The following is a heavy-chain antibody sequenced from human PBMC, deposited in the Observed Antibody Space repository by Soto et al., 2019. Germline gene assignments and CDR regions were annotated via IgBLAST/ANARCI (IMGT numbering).Heavy chain of an antibody. CDR3: ARDRYSSGCFDY. Sequence: QVQLQESGPGLVKPSETLSLTCTVSGGSISSYYWSWIRQPPGKGLEWIGYIYYSGSTNYNPSLKRRVTISVDTSKNQFSLKLSSVTAADTAVYYCARDRYSSGCFDYWGQGTLVTVSS. D-gene: IGHD6-19*01. CDR1: GGSISSYY. CDR2: IYYSGST. J-gene: IGHJ4*02. V-gene: IGHV4-59*01.